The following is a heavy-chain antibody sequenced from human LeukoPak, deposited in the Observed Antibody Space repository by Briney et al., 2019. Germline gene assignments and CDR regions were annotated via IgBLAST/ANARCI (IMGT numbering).Heavy chain of an antibody. CDR2: IYYSGST. Sequence: SEALSLTCTVSGGSISRYYWSWIRQSPGKGLEWIGYIYYSGSTNYNPSLKSRVTISVDTSKNQFSLKLSSVTAADTAVYYCARVDSSSGYFDYWGQGTLVTVSS. V-gene: IGHV4-59*01. D-gene: IGHD6-6*01. CDR1: GGSISRYY. J-gene: IGHJ4*02. CDR3: ARVDSSSGYFDY.